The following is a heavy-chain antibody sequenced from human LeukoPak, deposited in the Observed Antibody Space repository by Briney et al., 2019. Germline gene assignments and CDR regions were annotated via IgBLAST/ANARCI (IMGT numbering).Heavy chain of an antibody. CDR3: ARDSSSWDYFDY. CDR1: GFTFSTYS. D-gene: IGHD6-6*01. CDR2: ISSSGSTI. Sequence: GGSLRLSCAASGFTFSTYSMSWVRQAPGKGLEWVSYISSSGSTIYYADSVKGRFTISRDNAKNSLYLQMNSLRAEDTAVYYCARDSSSWDYFDYWGQGTLVTVSS. V-gene: IGHV3-11*01. J-gene: IGHJ4*02.